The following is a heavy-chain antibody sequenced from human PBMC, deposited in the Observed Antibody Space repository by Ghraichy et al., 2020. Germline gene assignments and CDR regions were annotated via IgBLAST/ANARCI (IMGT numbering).Heavy chain of an antibody. CDR1: GLIFGSYW. V-gene: IGHV3-7*03. Sequence: GGSLRLSCAASGLIFGSYWMTWVRQAPGKGLEWVDNINQDGREKYYVGSVKGRFTISRDNAKNFLYLQMNNLSAEDTAVYYCSSGDTFDIWGRGTMVTVSS. CDR2: INQDGREK. CDR3: SSGDTFDI. D-gene: IGHD3-10*01. J-gene: IGHJ3*02.